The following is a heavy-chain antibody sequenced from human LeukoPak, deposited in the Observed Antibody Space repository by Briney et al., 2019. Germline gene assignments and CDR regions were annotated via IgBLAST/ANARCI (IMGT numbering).Heavy chain of an antibody. CDR3: ARDAERDIVVVPAADYYYYGMDA. CDR1: GGSISSSNW. J-gene: IGHJ6*02. Sequence: SGTLSLTCAVSGGSISSSNWWSWVRQPPGKGLEWIGEIYHSGSTNYNPSLKSRVTISVDKSKNQFSLKLSSVTAADTAVYYCARDAERDIVVVPAADYYYYGMDAWGQGTTVTVSS. D-gene: IGHD2-2*01. V-gene: IGHV4-4*02. CDR2: IYHSGST.